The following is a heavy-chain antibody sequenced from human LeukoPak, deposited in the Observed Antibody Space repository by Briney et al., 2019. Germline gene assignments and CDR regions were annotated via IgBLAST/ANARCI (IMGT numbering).Heavy chain of an antibody. D-gene: IGHD3-10*01. Sequence: GGSLRLSCEAPGFSVGTKYMNWVRQAPGKGLEWVSILYSGVDTYYADSAKGRFTISRDNSKNTLFLQMNSLRADDTAVYYCARVGDHYHWYFDLWGRGTRVSVSS. J-gene: IGHJ2*01. CDR2: LYSGVDT. CDR3: ARVGDHYHWYFDL. V-gene: IGHV3-53*01. CDR1: GFSVGTKY.